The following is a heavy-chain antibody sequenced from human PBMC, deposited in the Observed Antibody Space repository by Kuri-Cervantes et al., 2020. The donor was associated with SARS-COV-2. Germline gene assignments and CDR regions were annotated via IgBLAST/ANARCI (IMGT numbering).Heavy chain of an antibody. V-gene: IGHV1-18*01. CDR2: ISAYNGNT. Sequence: ASVKVSCKASGYTFTSYGISWVRQAPGQGLEWMGWISAYNGNTNYAQKLQGRVTMTTDTSTSTAYMELRSLRSEDAAVYYCARDIGDWNPDGFDIWGQGTMVTVSS. J-gene: IGHJ3*02. D-gene: IGHD1-1*01. CDR3: ARDIGDWNPDGFDI. CDR1: GYTFTSYG.